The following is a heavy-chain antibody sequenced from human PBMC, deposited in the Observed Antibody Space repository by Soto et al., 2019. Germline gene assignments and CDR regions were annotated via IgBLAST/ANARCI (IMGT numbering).Heavy chain of an antibody. CDR3: ATRAGQRIHHYFDY. J-gene: IGHJ4*02. CDR1: GYTLTELS. CDR2: FDPEEGET. D-gene: IGHD5-18*01. V-gene: IGHV1-24*01. Sequence: GASVKVSCKVSGYTLTELSMHWVRQAPGKGLEWMGGFDPEEGETIYAQKFQGRVTMTEDTSTDTAYMELSSLRSEDTAVYYCATRAGQRIHHYFDYWGQGTLVTVSS.